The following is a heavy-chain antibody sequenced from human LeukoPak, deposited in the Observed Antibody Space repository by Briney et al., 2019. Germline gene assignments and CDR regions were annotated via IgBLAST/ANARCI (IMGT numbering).Heavy chain of an antibody. CDR1: GGSLSSYY. V-gene: IGHV4-59*01. CDR3: ARVHGFWSGYYDY. CDR2: IYYSGST. J-gene: IGHJ4*02. Sequence: PSETLSLTCTVSGGSLSSYYWSWIRQPPGKGLEWIGYIYYSGSTNYNPSLKSRVTISVDTSKNQFSLKLSSVTAADTAVYYCARVHGFWSGYYDYWGQGTLVTVSS. D-gene: IGHD3-3*01.